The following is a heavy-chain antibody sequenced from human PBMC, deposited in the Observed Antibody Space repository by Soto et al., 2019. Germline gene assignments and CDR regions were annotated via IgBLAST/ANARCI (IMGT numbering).Heavy chain of an antibody. Sequence: WGSLRLSCASSGFTFSSYAMSWVRQAPGKGLEWVSSISSSSSYIYYADSVKGRFTISRDNAKNSLYLQMNSLRAEDTAVYYCARDLGSSSWSPRSNWFDPWGQGTLVTVSS. V-gene: IGHV3-21*01. CDR3: ARDLGSSSWSPRSNWFDP. CDR2: ISSSSSYI. CDR1: GFTFSSYA. D-gene: IGHD6-13*01. J-gene: IGHJ5*02.